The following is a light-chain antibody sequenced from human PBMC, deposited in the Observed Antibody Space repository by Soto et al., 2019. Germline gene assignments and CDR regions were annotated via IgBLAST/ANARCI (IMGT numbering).Light chain of an antibody. Sequence: QSALTQPPSASGSPGQSITISCTGTSSDVGGYNYVSWYQQHPGKAPKLVIYEVTKRPAGVPDRFSGSRSGNTASLTVSGHQAEDEAYYYCCSHAGSINVVFGGGTKLTVL. J-gene: IGLJ2*01. CDR2: EVT. V-gene: IGLV2-8*01. CDR1: SSDVGGYNY. CDR3: CSHAGSINVV.